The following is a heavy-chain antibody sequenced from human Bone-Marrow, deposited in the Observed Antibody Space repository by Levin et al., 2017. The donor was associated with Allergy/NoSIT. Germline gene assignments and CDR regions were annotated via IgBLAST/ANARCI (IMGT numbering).Heavy chain of an antibody. J-gene: IGHJ5*02. Sequence: GGSLRLSCAASGFTFSSYGMHWVRQAPGKGLEWVAVISYDGSNKYYADSVKGRFTISRDNSKNTLYLQMNSLRAEDTAVYYCAKDPGSGWNVNWFDPWGQGTLVTVSS. CDR2: ISYDGSNK. CDR3: AKDPGSGWNVNWFDP. CDR1: GFTFSSYG. D-gene: IGHD6-19*01. V-gene: IGHV3-30*18.